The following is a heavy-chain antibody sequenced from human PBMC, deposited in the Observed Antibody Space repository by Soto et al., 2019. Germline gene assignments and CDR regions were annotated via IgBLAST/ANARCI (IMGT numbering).Heavy chain of an antibody. V-gene: IGHV4-59*08. Sequence: PSETLSLTCTVSGGSISSYYWSWIRQPPGKGLEWIGYIYYSGSTNYNPSLKSRVTISVDTSKNQFSLKLSSVTAADTAVYYCARHLNYDFWSGYYLSDAFDIWGQGTMVTV. CDR3: ARHLNYDFWSGYYLSDAFDI. D-gene: IGHD3-3*01. CDR2: IYYSGST. CDR1: GGSISSYY. J-gene: IGHJ3*02.